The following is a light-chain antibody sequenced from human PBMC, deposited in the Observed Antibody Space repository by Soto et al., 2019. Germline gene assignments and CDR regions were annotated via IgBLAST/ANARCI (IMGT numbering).Light chain of an antibody. Sequence: DIQMTQSPSSLSASVGDRVTITCQASQDITNDLNWYQQKPGKAPKVLIYEASNLETGVPSRFSGSGSGTDFTFTISSLQPEDIATYFCQQYDNVPLTFGRGTKVEIK. CDR1: QDITND. J-gene: IGKJ4*01. CDR3: QQYDNVPLT. V-gene: IGKV1-33*01. CDR2: EAS.